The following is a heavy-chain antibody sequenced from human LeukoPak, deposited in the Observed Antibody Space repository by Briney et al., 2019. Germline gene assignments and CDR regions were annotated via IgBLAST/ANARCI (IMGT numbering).Heavy chain of an antibody. CDR2: IHHTGHI. Sequence: SETLSLTCTVSGGSISNYFWNWIRQPPGKGLEWIAEIHHTGHINYNPSLKSRVTVSVDRSKNQFSLKLTSVTAADTAVYYCALFEVVVGSTQDFWGQGTLVTVSS. D-gene: IGHD2-15*01. V-gene: IGHV4-34*01. CDR1: GGSISNYF. J-gene: IGHJ4*02. CDR3: ALFEVVVGSTQDF.